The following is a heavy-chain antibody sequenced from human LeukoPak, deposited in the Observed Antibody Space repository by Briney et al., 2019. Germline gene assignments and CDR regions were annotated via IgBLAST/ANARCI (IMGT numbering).Heavy chain of an antibody. J-gene: IGHJ6*03. CDR2: MNPNSGNT. CDR3: ARGQTGNRRFRGNYYYYMDV. V-gene: IGHV1-8*01. D-gene: IGHD3-10*01. Sequence: GASVKVSCKASGYTFTSYDINWVRQATGQGLEWMGWMNPNSGNTGYAQKFQGRVTITRNTSISTAYMELSSLRSEDTAVYYCARGQTGNRRFRGNYYYYMDVWGKGTTVTVSS. CDR1: GYTFTSYD.